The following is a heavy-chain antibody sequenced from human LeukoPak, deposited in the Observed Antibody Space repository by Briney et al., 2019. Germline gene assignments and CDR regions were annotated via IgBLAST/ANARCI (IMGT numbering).Heavy chain of an antibody. CDR2: IYHSGST. D-gene: IGHD2/OR15-2a*01. CDR1: GYSISSGYY. V-gene: IGHV4-38-2*02. J-gene: IGHJ5*02. Sequence: SSETLSLTCTVSGYSISSGYYWGWIRQPPGKGLEWIGEIYHSGSTNYNPSLRSRVTMSVDTSKNQFSLKLSSVTAADTAVYYCARELSNWFDPWGQGTLVTVSS. CDR3: ARELSNWFDP.